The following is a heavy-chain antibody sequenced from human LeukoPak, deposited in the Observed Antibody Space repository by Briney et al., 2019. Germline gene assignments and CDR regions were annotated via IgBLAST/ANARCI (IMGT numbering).Heavy chain of an antibody. CDR1: GYTLTSYG. D-gene: IGHD5-12*01. CDR3: ARVARAYSGYARYFDY. Sequence: ASVKVSCKASGYTLTSYGISWVRQAPGQGLEWMGWISGYNGNTNYAQNLQGRVTMSTDTSTGTAYMELRSLRSDDTAVYYCARVARAYSGYARYFDYWGQGTLVTVSS. CDR2: ISGYNGNT. J-gene: IGHJ4*02. V-gene: IGHV1-18*01.